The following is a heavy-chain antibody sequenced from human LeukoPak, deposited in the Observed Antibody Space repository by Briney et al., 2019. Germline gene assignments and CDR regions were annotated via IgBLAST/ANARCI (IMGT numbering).Heavy chain of an antibody. D-gene: IGHD3-22*01. CDR1: RFTFSSYG. CDR3: AKNRDSSDYPRDFDY. J-gene: IGHJ4*02. V-gene: IGHV3-30*02. Sequence: GGSLRHSRAASRFTFSSYGMHWVRQTPGKGLGWVAFICHDGSDQQYVDSVKGRFTVFRDNSKDTVYLQMNSLRTEDTAVYYCAKNRDSSDYPRDFDYWGQGTLVTVSS. CDR2: ICHDGSDQ.